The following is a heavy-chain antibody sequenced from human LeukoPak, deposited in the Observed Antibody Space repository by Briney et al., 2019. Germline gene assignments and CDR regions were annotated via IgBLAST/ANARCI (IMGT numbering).Heavy chain of an antibody. CDR2: ISYDGSNK. V-gene: IGHV3-30-3*01. CDR3: ARAAYHYGMDV. J-gene: IGHJ6*02. CDR1: GFTFSSYA. Sequence: GRPLRLSCAASGFTFSSYAMHWVRQAPGKGLEWVAVISYDGSNKYYADSVKGRFTISRDNSKNTLYLQMNSLRAEDTAVYYCARAAYHYGMDVWGQGTTVTVSS.